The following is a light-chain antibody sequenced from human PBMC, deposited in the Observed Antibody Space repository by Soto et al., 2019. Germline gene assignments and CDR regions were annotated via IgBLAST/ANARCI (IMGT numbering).Light chain of an antibody. CDR2: YDH. Sequence: QSVLTQPPSVSEAPRQRVTISCSGSSSNIGNNPVNWYQQLPGKAPKLLIYYDHLLPSGVSDRFSGSKSGTSASLAISGLQSEDEADYYCAVWDDSLNGPLFGGGTKVTVL. CDR3: AVWDDSLNGPL. CDR1: SSNIGNNP. V-gene: IGLV1-36*01. J-gene: IGLJ2*01.